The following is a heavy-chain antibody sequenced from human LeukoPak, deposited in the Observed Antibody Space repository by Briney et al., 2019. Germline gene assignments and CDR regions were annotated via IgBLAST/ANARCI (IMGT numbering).Heavy chain of an antibody. D-gene: IGHD2-15*01. CDR2: LYYSGST. V-gene: IGHV4-59*01. CDR3: ARLCSGGSCYWGEDY. CDR1: GASISSYY. J-gene: IGHJ4*02. Sequence: SETLSLTCTVSGASISSYYWSWIRQPPGKGLEWIWYLYYSGSTNYNPSLKSRVTISVDTSKNQFSLKLTSVTAADTAVYYCARLCSGGSCYWGEDYWGQGILVTVSS.